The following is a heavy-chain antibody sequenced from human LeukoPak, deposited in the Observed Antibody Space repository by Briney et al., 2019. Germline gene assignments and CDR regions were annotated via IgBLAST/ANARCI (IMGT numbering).Heavy chain of an antibody. D-gene: IGHD5-24*01. CDR2: IYTSAST. CDR1: GGSISNYY. CDR3: ATGRYCSATICSGGDAFDI. Sequence: AETLSLTCTVSGGSISNYYWSWIRQPAGKGLEWIGRIYTSASTNYNPSLKSRGTLPVDASKTQFSMRLSSLTDADTAVYYCATGRYCSATICSGGDAFDIWGQGTVVTVSS. J-gene: IGHJ3*02. V-gene: IGHV4-4*07.